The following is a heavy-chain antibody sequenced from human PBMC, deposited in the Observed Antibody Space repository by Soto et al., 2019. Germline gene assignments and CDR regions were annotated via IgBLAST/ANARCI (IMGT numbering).Heavy chain of an antibody. V-gene: IGHV3-21*01. CDR3: ARVSGRLERHSDLDY. CDR2: ICPLSSYI. J-gene: IGHJ4*02. D-gene: IGHD1-1*01. CDR1: GFTFSSYS. Sequence: EVQLVESGGGLVKPGGSLRLSCAASGFTFSSYSMNLVRQAPGKGLEWFSSICPLSSYIYSSDSLRGRFTIYRDNARNSLYLQMHSLRADDTAVYFCARVSGRLERHSDLDYWGQGTLVTVSS.